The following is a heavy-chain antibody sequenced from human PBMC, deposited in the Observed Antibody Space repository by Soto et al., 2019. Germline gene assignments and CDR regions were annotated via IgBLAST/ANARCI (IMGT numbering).Heavy chain of an antibody. V-gene: IGHV1-8*01. CDR1: GYTFTSYD. CDR2: MNPNSGNT. CDR3: ARDRVAAAGRVFDY. Sequence: QVQLVQSGAEVKKPGASVKVSCKASGYTFTSYDINWVRQATGQGLEWMGWMNPNSGNTGYAQKFQGRVTMTRNTSISTAYMELSSLRSEDTAVYYCARDRVAAAGRVFDYWGQGTLVTVSS. D-gene: IGHD6-13*01. J-gene: IGHJ4*02.